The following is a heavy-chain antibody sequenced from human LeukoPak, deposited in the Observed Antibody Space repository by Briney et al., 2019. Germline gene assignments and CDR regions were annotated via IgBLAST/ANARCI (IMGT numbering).Heavy chain of an antibody. V-gene: IGHV5-51*01. CDR3: ATRSSTAGDAFDI. Sequence: GESLKISCKGSGYSSTSYWIGCVRQMRGKGLEWMGIIYPGDSDTRYSPSFQGQVTISADKSISIAYLQWSSLKASDTAMYYCATRSSTAGDAFDIWGQGTMVTVSS. D-gene: IGHD6-6*01. J-gene: IGHJ3*02. CDR1: GYSSTSYW. CDR2: IYPGDSDT.